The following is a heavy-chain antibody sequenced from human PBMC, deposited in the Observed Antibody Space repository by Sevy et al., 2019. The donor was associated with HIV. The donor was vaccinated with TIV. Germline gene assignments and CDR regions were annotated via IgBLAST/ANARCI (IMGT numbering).Heavy chain of an antibody. CDR3: ARSRREYCSSTSCYLAHPSYGMDV. CDR2: ISYDGSNK. Sequence: GGSLRLSCAASGFTFSSYAMHWVRQAPGKGLEWVAVISYDGSNKYYAHSVRGRFTISRDNSKNTLYLQMNSLRAEDTAMSYSARSRREYCSSTSCYLAHPSYGMDVWGQGTTVTVSS. CDR1: GFTFSSYA. D-gene: IGHD2-2*01. V-gene: IGHV3-30*04. J-gene: IGHJ6*02.